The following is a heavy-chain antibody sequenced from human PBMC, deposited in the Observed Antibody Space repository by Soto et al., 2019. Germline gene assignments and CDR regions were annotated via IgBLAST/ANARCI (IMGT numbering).Heavy chain of an antibody. CDR2: INGYNGNT. CDR3: ARMGDVPYYYSGMDV. Sequence: QVQLVQSGAEVKKPGASVKVSCKASGYTFTSYGISWVRQAPGQGLEWMGWINGYNGNTNHAQKLQGRVTMSTDTSTSTAYVELRSLRSDDSAVYYCARMGDVPYYYSGMDVWGQGTTVTVSS. V-gene: IGHV1-18*01. CDR1: GYTFTSYG. D-gene: IGHD3-16*01. J-gene: IGHJ6*02.